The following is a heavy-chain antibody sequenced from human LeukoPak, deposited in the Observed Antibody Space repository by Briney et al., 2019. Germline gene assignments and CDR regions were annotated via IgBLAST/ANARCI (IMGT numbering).Heavy chain of an antibody. V-gene: IGHV3-15*01. CDR3: TSDYYDSSGYYPGY. CDR2: IKSKTDGGTT. Sequence: GGSLRLSCAASGFTFSSYAMSWVRQAPGNGLEWVGRIKSKTDGGTTDYAAPVKGRFTISRDDSKNTLYLQMNSLKTEDTAVYYCTSDYYDSSGYYPGYWGQGTLVTVSS. D-gene: IGHD3-22*01. CDR1: GFTFSSYA. J-gene: IGHJ4*02.